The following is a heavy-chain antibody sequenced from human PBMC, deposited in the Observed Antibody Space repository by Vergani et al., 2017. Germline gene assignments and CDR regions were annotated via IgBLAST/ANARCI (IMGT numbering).Heavy chain of an antibody. V-gene: IGHV1-69*01. CDR2: IIPIFGTA. CDR1: GGTFSSYA. Sequence: QVQLVQSGAEVKKPGSSVKVSCKASGGTFSSYAISWVRQAPGQGLEWMGGIIPIFGTANYAQKFQGRVTITADESTSTAYMELSSLRTEDTAVYYCAIGEGIAARLTSYYYYYYMDVWGKGTTVTVSS. CDR3: AIGEGIAARLTSYYYYYYMDV. J-gene: IGHJ6*03. D-gene: IGHD6-6*01.